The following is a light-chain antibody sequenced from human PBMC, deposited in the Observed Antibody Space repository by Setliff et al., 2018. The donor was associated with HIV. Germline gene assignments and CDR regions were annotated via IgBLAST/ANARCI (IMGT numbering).Light chain of an antibody. CDR3: SSYAGSNNPVV. Sequence: QSVLTQPRSVSGSPGQSVTISCTGTSSDVGDYDFVSWYQQHPDKAPKLILYEVNKRPSGVPDRFSGSKSGNTASLTVSGLQADDEADYYCSSYAGSNNPVVFGTGTKVTVL. V-gene: IGLV2-8*01. CDR2: EVN. CDR1: SSDVGDYDF. J-gene: IGLJ1*01.